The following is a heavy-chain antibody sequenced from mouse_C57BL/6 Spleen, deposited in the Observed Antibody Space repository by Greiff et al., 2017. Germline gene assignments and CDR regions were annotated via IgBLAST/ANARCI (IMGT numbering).Heavy chain of an antibody. D-gene: IGHD2-2*01. Sequence: QVQLQQSGAELVRPGASVTLSCKASGYTFTDYEMHWVKQTPVHGLEWIGAIDPETGGTAYNQKFKGKAILTADKSSSTAYMELRSLTSEDSAVYYCTRGTMVTTVDYFDYWGQGTTLTVSS. J-gene: IGHJ2*01. CDR1: GYTFTDYE. V-gene: IGHV1-15*01. CDR3: TRGTMVTTVDYFDY. CDR2: IDPETGGT.